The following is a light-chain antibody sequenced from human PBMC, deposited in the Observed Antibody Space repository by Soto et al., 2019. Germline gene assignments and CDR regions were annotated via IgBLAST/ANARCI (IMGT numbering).Light chain of an antibody. Sequence: EIVLTQSPGTLSLSPGEEATLSCRASQSVDSNYLAWYQQKPDQTPRLIIYGASGRADGIPHRFRGSGFGTHFNLPISKVESEDFAVYYCQQYGTPRSLTFGQGTRLDI. J-gene: IGKJ5*01. CDR1: QSVDSNY. V-gene: IGKV3-20*01. CDR2: GAS. CDR3: QQYGTPRSLT.